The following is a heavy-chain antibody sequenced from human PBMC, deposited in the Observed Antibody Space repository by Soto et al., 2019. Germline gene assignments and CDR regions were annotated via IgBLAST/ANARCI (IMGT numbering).Heavy chain of an antibody. CDR3: ARSDNYVAFDY. Sequence: SETLSLTCTVSGGSISSYYWSWIRQPPGKGLEWIGYTYYSGYTYNNPSLKSRLTMSVDTSKNQFSLKLSSVTAADTAVYYCARSDNYVAFDYWGQGTLVTVSS. J-gene: IGHJ4*02. CDR2: TYYSGYT. V-gene: IGHV4-59*04. CDR1: GGSISSYY. D-gene: IGHD4-4*01.